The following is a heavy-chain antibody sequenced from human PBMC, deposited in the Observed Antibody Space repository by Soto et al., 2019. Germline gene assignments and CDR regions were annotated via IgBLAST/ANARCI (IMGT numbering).Heavy chain of an antibody. J-gene: IGHJ5*02. CDR3: GKDSDSGAHRDWFDP. CDR1: GFSFSTYG. D-gene: IGHD2-21*02. Sequence: QVQLVEYGGVVVYPGRSLRLSCTASGFSFSTYGMHWVRQAPGKGLEWVAVISYPGINKYYADSVSGRFTICRDNSKNTMFLPVDSVRNVDTAVSYCGKDSDSGAHRDWFDPWCQAILVTVST. V-gene: IGHV3-30*18. CDR2: ISYPGINK.